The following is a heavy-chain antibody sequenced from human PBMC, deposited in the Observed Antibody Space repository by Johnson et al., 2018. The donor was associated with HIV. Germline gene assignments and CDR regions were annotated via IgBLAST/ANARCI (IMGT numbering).Heavy chain of an antibody. V-gene: IGHV3-9*01. Sequence: QLVESGGGLVQPGRSLRLSCAASGFTFDDYAMHWVRQAPGKGLEWVSGISWNSGSIGYADSVKGRFTISRDNAKNSLYLQMNSLRPEDTAVYYCAEDQLVGATYAAVDIWGQGTMVTVSS. J-gene: IGHJ3*02. D-gene: IGHD1-26*01. CDR3: AEDQLVGATYAAVDI. CDR1: GFTFDDYA. CDR2: ISWNSGSI.